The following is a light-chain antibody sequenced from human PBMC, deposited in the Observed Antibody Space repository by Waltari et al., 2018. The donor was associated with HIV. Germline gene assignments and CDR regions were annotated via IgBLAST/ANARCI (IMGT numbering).Light chain of an antibody. CDR3: QSSDNTLSGSV. CDR1: NSNIGTHE. CDR2: NTN. Sequence: QSVLTQPPSVSGAPGQRVTLSCTGGNSNIGTHEVHWYQQFPVTAPQLLIYNTNKLRSGVPDRFSGSKSGTSAALAITGLQADDEAEYYCQSSDNTLSGSVFGGGTRLTVL. V-gene: IGLV1-40*01. J-gene: IGLJ2*01.